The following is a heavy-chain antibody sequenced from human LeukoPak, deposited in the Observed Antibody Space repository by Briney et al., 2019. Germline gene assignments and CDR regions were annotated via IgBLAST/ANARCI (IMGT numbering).Heavy chain of an antibody. CDR1: GFTFDDYA. CDR2: ISWNSGRI. Sequence: GGSLRLSCAASGFTFDDYAMHWVRQAPGKGLEWVSGISWNSGRIGYADSVKGRFTISRDNAKKSLYLQMTSLRPEDTAFYYCAKDRCSGSHCNFDYWGQGTLVTVSS. J-gene: IGHJ4*02. V-gene: IGHV3-9*01. D-gene: IGHD3-10*02. CDR3: AKDRCSGSHCNFDY.